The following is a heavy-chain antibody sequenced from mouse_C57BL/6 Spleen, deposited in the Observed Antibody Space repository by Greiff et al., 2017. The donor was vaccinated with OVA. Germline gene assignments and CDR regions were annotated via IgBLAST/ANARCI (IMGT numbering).Heavy chain of an antibody. D-gene: IGHD1-1*01. CDR1: GYSITSGYY. CDR3: ARDRDYYGSSRWYFDV. CDR2: ISYDGSN. Sequence: EVQVVESGPGLVKPSQSLSLTCSVTGYSITSGYYWNWIRQFPGNKLEWMGYISYDGSNNYNPSLKNRISITRDTSKNQFFLKLNSVTTEDTATYYCARDRDYYGSSRWYFDVWGTGTTVTVSS. V-gene: IGHV3-6*01. J-gene: IGHJ1*03.